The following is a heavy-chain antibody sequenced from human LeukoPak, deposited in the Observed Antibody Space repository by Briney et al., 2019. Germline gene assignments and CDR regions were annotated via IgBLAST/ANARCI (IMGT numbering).Heavy chain of an antibody. CDR3: ARFYCSGYQVWFDP. V-gene: IGHV4-34*01. CDR1: GGSFSGYY. CDR2: INHSGST. Sequence: SETLSLTCAVYGGSFSGYYWSWIRQPPGKGLEWIGEINHSGSTNYNPSLKSRVTISVDTSKNQFSLKLSSVTAADTAVYYCARFYCSGYQVWFDPWGQGTLVTVSS. J-gene: IGHJ5*02. D-gene: IGHD6-19*01.